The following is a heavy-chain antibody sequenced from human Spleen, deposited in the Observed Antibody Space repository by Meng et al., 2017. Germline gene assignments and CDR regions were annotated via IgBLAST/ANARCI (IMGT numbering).Heavy chain of an antibody. J-gene: IGHJ5*02. CDR3: VRSSGWVRTGFDP. CDR2: IGHSGIT. Sequence: VQLQQWGAGLLKPSETLSLSCAVYGGSFSDYHWRRIRQPPGKGLEWIGSIGHSGITYYTPSLKSRVTVSIDTSKSQFSLKLTSVTAADTAVYYCVRSSGWVRTGFDPWGQGTLVTVSS. D-gene: IGHD6-19*01. CDR1: GGSFSDYH. V-gene: IGHV4-34*01.